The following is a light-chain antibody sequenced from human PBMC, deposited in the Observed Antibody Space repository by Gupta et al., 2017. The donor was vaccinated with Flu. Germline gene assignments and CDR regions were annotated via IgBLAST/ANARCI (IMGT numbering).Light chain of an antibody. Sequence: FNLTQPHPTSQSPGTTITISSPRSSGSIGSDYVVWFQKRPGSSPTTVIYEDRQRPSGVPDRFSGPIDRSSNSASLTISGLKAEDEADYYCQSHDGTTLVLGGGTKLTVL. J-gene: IGLJ3*02. V-gene: IGLV6-57*01. CDR2: EDR. CDR1: SGSIGSDY. CDR3: QSHDGTTLV.